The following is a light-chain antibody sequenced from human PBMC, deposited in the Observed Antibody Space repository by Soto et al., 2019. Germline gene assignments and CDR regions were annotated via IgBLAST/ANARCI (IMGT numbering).Light chain of an antibody. CDR2: GAS. J-gene: IGKJ2*03. CDR3: LQTYGTSC. Sequence: DIQMTQSPSSVSASVGDRVTITCRASQSISRFLSWYQQKPGKAPKLLIYGASSLQIGVPPRFTGSGSGTDFTLTISTLQPEDSAIYYCLQTYGTSCFGQGTKLEI. CDR1: QSISRF. V-gene: IGKV1-39*01.